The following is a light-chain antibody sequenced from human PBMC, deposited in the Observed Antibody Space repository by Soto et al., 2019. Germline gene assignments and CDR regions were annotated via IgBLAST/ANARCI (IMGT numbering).Light chain of an antibody. CDR2: GAS. Sequence: AIQMTQSPSSLSASVGDRVTITCRASQGIRNDLGWYQQKPGKAPKLLIYGASSLQSDVPSRFSGSGSGTDFTLTISSLQPEEFAIYYCLQDDRYPLTFGGGTKVEIK. V-gene: IGKV1-6*01. CDR3: LQDDRYPLT. CDR1: QGIRND. J-gene: IGKJ4*01.